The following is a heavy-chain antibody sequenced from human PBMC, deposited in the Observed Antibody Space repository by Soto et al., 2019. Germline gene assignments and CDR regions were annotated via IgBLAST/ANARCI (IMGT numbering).Heavy chain of an antibody. CDR3: ATLVGYGDYVYIDY. CDR1: GGSFSGYY. J-gene: IGHJ4*02. D-gene: IGHD4-17*01. V-gene: IGHV4-34*01. Sequence: SETLSLTCAVYGGSFSGYYWSWIRQPPGKGLEWIGEINHSGSTNYNPSLKSRVTISVDTSKNQFSLKLSSVTAADTAVYYCATLVGYGDYVYIDYWGQGTMVTVSS. CDR2: INHSGST.